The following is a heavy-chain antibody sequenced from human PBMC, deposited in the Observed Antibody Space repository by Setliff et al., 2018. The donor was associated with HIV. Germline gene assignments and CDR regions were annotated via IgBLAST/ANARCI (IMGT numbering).Heavy chain of an antibody. Sequence: PSETLSLTCDVSGGSASNSRYYWAWIRQPPGKGLEYIGIIHYNERTYYNPSLKSRVAISIDTSKNQFSLNLTSVTAADTAVYYCASRVYSYDSNNFLREEGFDPWGQGTLVTVSS. CDR2: IHYNERT. CDR3: ASRVYSYDSNNFLREEGFDP. J-gene: IGHJ5*02. D-gene: IGHD3-22*01. V-gene: IGHV4-39*01. CDR1: GGSASNSRYY.